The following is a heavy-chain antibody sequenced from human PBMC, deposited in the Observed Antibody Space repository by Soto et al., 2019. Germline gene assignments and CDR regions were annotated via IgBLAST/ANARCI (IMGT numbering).Heavy chain of an antibody. CDR3: AHSPWGAAPDY. CDR2: IYWTDDK. J-gene: IGHJ4*02. CDR1: GFSLGARGVG. Sequence: QITVKESGPTLVKPTQTLTLTCSVSGFSLGARGVGVGWIRQPPGKTLEWLAIIYWTDDKTYSPSLKSRPTITKDTAENQVVLKMTNMAPEYTATYRLAHSPWGAAPDYWGQGAVGTVSS. V-gene: IGHV2-5*01. D-gene: IGHD6-6*01.